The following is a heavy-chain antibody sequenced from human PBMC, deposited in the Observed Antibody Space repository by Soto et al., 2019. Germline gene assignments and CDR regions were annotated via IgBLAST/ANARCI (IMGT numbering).Heavy chain of an antibody. D-gene: IGHD5-12*01. CDR2: IKIDGSST. V-gene: IGHV3-74*01. CDR3: ARYDSGYHAVDY. Sequence: GGSLRLSCAASGFAFSTYWMHWVRQAPGKGLLWVSRIKIDGSSTYYRDSVKGRFTISRDDGKNTLYLQMNSLRAEDTAVYYCARYDSGYHAVDYWGQGTLVTVSS. J-gene: IGHJ4*02. CDR1: GFAFSTYW.